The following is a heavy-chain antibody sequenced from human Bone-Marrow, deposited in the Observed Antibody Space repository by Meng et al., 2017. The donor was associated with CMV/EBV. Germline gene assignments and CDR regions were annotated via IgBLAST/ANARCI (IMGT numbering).Heavy chain of an antibody. CDR2: VYYTGST. CDR1: GGSVSSGGYY. V-gene: IGHV4-61*08. CDR3: ARALYYFDSGGNYQQTYGMDV. D-gene: IGHD3-22*01. J-gene: IGHJ6*02. Sequence: SETLSLTCTLSGGSVSSGGYYCSWIRQPPGKGLEWIGYVYYTGSTNYNPSLKSRVAISADTSKNQFSLKLSSVTAADTAVYYCARALYYFDSGGNYQQTYGMDVWGQGTTVTVSS.